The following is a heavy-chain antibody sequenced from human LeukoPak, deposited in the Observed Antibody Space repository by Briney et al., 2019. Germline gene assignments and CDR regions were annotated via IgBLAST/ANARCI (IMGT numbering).Heavy chain of an antibody. V-gene: IGHV4-59*01. CDR3: ARLRYFDWNPVY. D-gene: IGHD3-9*01. CDR2: IHYSGST. Sequence: SETLSLTCTVSGGSISSYYWSWIRQPPGEGLEWIGYIHYSGSTNYNPSLKSRVTISVDTSKNQFSQKLSSVTAADTAVYYCARLRYFDWNPVYWGQGTLVTVS. J-gene: IGHJ4*02. CDR1: GGSISSYY.